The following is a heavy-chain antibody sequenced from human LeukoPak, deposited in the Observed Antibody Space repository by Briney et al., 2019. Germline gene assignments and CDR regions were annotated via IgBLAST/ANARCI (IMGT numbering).Heavy chain of an antibody. D-gene: IGHD4-17*01. V-gene: IGHV3-23*01. CDR3: AKDMFIRAVTTLIPPPPLMLGGMDV. CDR1: GFIFSDHY. Sequence: PGGSLRLSCAASGFIFSDHYMDWVRQAPGKGLEWVSAISGSGGSTYYADSVKGRFTISRDNSKNTLYLQMNSLRAEDTAVYYCAKDMFIRAVTTLIPPPPLMLGGMDVWGQGTTVTVSS. J-gene: IGHJ6*02. CDR2: ISGSGGST.